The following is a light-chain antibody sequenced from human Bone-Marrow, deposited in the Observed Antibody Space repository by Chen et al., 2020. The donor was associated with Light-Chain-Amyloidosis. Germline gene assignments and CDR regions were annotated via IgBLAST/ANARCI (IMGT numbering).Light chain of an antibody. J-gene: IGKJ3*01. CDR2: ATS. Sequence: IQMTQSPSFMSASVGDRVTITFRASQDTGDHLAWFQQTPGKAPKLLIYATSTLQTGVPSRFSGSGSGTQFTLTISSLQPEDFATYYCQHLNSYLFTFGPGTKVDFK. V-gene: IGKV1-9*01. CDR1: QDTGDH. CDR3: QHLNSYLFT.